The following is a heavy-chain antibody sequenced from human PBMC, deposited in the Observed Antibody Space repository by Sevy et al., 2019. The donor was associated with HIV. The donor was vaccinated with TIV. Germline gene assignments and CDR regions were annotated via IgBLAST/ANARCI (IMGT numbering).Heavy chain of an antibody. Sequence: GGSLRLSCAASGFTFSSYAMSWVRQAPGKGLEWVSAISGSGGSTYYADSVKGRFTISRDNSKNTRYLQMNSLRAEDTAVYYCAKARIWFGGAFDIWGQGTMVTVSS. CDR2: ISGSGGST. CDR1: GFTFSSYA. J-gene: IGHJ3*02. V-gene: IGHV3-23*01. CDR3: AKARIWFGGAFDI. D-gene: IGHD3-16*01.